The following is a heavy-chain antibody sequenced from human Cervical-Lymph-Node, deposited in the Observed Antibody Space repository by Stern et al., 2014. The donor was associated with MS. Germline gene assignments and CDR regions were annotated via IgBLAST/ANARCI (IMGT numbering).Heavy chain of an antibody. CDR1: GFTFRTYT. CDR3: ASVAVAGTGDQHYYYGLDV. V-gene: IGHV3-21*01. D-gene: IGHD6-19*01. J-gene: IGHJ6*02. Sequence: EMQLVESGGGLVKPGGSLRLSCAASGFTFRTYTMNWVRQAPGQGLEWISSISARSADRNYADSVKGRFTISRDNAKKSLFLQMNSLRVEDTAVYYCASVAVAGTGDQHYYYGLDVWGQGTTVTVSS. CDR2: ISARSADR.